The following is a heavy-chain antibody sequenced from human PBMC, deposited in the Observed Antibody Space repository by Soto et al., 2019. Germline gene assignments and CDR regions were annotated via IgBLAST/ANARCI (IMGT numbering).Heavy chain of an antibody. V-gene: IGHV4-31*02. CDR2: IYYSGST. CDR1: GGSISSVCHY. Sequence: PSETLSLTCTVAGGSISSVCHYWSWIRQHPVKGLEWIGYIYYSGSTFYNPSPKSRVSISLDTSKNQFSLKLTSVSVPDTALYYCARGGDEYYFDYWGQGTLVTVSS. CDR3: ARGGDEYYFDY. D-gene: IGHD3-10*01. J-gene: IGHJ4*02.